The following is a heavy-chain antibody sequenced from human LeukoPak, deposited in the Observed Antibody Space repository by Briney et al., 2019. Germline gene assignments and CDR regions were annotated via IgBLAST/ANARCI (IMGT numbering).Heavy chain of an antibody. D-gene: IGHD3-10*01. CDR3: ARDLTVFDFGGIDY. Sequence: SETLSLTCPVSGGSISSSSYYWGWIRQPPGKGLEWIGSIYYSGSTYYNPSLKSRVTISVDTSKNQFSLKLSSVTAADTAVYYCARDLTVFDFGGIDYWGQGTLVTVSS. CDR1: GGSISSSSYY. V-gene: IGHV4-39*07. CDR2: IYYSGST. J-gene: IGHJ4*02.